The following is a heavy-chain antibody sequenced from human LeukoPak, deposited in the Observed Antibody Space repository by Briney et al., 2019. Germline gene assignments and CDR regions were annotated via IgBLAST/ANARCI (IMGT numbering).Heavy chain of an antibody. D-gene: IGHD5-18*01. Sequence: SETLSLTCAVSGGSISSGGYSWSWIRQPPGKGLEWIGEINHSGSTNYNPSLKSRVTISVDTSKNQFSLKLSSVTAADTAVYYCARRGYSYGLWGQGTLVTVSS. V-gene: IGHV4-34*01. J-gene: IGHJ4*02. CDR1: GGSISSGGYS. CDR3: ARRGYSYGL. CDR2: INHSGST.